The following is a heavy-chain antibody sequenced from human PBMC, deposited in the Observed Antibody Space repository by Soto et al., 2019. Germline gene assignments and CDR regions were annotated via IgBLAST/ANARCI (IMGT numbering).Heavy chain of an antibody. J-gene: IGHJ4*02. CDR2: IWYDGSNK. CDR1: GFTFSSYG. V-gene: IGHV3-33*01. Sequence: GGSLRLSCAASGFTFSSYGMHWVRQAPGKGLEWVAVIWYDGSNKYYADSVKGRFTISRDNSKNTLYLQMNSLRAEDTAVYYCARSGGGSGSFDYWGQGTLVTVSS. CDR3: ARSGGGSGSFDY. D-gene: IGHD3-10*01.